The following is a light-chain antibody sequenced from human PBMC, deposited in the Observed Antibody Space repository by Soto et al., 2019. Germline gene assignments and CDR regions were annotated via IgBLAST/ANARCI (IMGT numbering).Light chain of an antibody. J-gene: IGLJ1*01. CDR2: DVS. CDR1: SSDIGSYNY. V-gene: IGLV2-14*03. Sequence: QSVRNQPASVSGSPGQSITISCTGTSSDIGSYNYVSWYQQHPGKAPKLMIYDVSNRPSGVSNRFSGSKSGNTASLIISGLQAEDEADYYCSSSTSSSTLGYVFGTGTKVTVL. CDR3: SSSTSSSTLGYV.